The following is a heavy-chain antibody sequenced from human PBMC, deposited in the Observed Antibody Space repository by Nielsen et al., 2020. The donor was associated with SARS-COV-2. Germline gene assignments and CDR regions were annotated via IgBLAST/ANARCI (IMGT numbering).Heavy chain of an antibody. V-gene: IGHV3-30*18. D-gene: IGHD3-22*01. CDR3: AKEAENRGLGDY. J-gene: IGHJ4*02. Sequence: GGSLRLSCAASGFTFSSYGMHWVRQAPGKGLEWVALISYDGSYKYYVDSVKGRFNILRDNSKNTLYLQMNSLRVEDTAVYYCAKEAENRGLGDYWGQGTLVTVSS. CDR1: GFTFSSYG. CDR2: ISYDGSYK.